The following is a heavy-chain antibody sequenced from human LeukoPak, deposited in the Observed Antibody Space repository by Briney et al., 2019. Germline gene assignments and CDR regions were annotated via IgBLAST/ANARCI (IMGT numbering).Heavy chain of an antibody. D-gene: IGHD5-18*01. CDR2: INPSGGST. J-gene: IGHJ4*02. CDR3: AREIGPRQLHLWGSAFDY. V-gene: IGHV1-46*01. Sequence: ASVKVSCKASGYTFTSYYMHWVRQAPGQGLEWMGIINPSGGSTSYAQKFQGRVTMTRDTSTSTVYMELSSLRSEDTAMYYCAREIGPRQLHLWGSAFDYWGQGTLVTVSS. CDR1: GYTFTSYY.